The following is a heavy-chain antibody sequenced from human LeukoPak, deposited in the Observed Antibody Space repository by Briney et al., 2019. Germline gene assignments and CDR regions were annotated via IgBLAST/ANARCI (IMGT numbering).Heavy chain of an antibody. D-gene: IGHD2-21*02. J-gene: IGHJ4*02. V-gene: IGHV1-69*05. CDR2: IIPIFGTA. Sequence: ASVKVSCKASGGTFISYAISWVRQAPGQGREWMGGIIPIFGTANYAQKLQGRVTITTDESTSTAYMELSSLRSEATAVYSCAKHAAYCGGDCPSDYWGQGTLVTVSS. CDR3: AKHAAYCGGDCPSDY. CDR1: GGTFISYA.